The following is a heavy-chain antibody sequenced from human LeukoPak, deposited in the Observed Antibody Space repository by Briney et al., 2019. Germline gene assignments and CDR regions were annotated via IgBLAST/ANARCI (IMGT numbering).Heavy chain of an antibody. CDR3: AREPLWSGYSYYYYYMDV. J-gene: IGHJ6*03. D-gene: IGHD3-3*01. CDR2: IYTSGYT. CDR1: GGSIGSGSYY. V-gene: IGHV4-61*02. Sequence: SETLSLTCTVSGGSIGSGSYYWSWIRQPAGKGLEWIGRIYTSGYTNSNPSLKSRVTMSVDTSKNQFSLKLSSVTAADTAVYYCAREPLWSGYSYYYYYMDVWGKGTTVTVSS.